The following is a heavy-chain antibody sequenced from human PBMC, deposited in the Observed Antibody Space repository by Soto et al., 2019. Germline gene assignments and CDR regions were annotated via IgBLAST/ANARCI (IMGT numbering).Heavy chain of an antibody. D-gene: IGHD3-10*01. CDR3: ATHPGGGGY. V-gene: IGHV3-53*01. Sequence: EVQLVESGGGLIQPGGSLRLSCAVSGFTVSNNYMSWVRQAPGKGLEGVSVIYSGGYTAYGDSVKGRFTISRDNSKNTLILKRKTVRAHAPAVFYGATHPGGGGYWGQGTLVTVSS. CDR2: IYSGGYT. J-gene: IGHJ4*02. CDR1: GFTVSNNY.